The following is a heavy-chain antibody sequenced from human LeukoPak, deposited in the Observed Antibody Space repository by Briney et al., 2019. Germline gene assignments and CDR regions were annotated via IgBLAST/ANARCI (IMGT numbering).Heavy chain of an antibody. CDR3: ARGYGSGSYYNPFDY. D-gene: IGHD3-10*01. J-gene: IGHJ4*02. V-gene: IGHV3-53*01. CDR2: IYSGGST. CDR1: GFTVSNNY. Sequence: GGSLRLSCAASGFTVSNNYMSWVRQAPGKGLEWVSVIYSGGSTYYADSVRGRFTISRDNSKNTLYLQMNSLRGEDTAVYYCARGYGSGSYYNPFDYWGQGTLVTVSS.